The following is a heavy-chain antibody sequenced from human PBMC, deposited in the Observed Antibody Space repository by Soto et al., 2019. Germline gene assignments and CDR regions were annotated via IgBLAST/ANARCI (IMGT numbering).Heavy chain of an antibody. D-gene: IGHD4-4*01. V-gene: IGHV1-2*02. J-gene: IGHJ6*02. CDR3: ATDGRMTTRSGWGMDV. Sequence: ASVTVSCKASGYTLTGYYMHWVRQAPGQGLEWMGWINPNSGGTNYAQKFQGRVTMTRDTSIRTAYMELSRLRYDDTTVYYCATDGRMTTRSGWGMDVWGQGTTVTVSS. CDR2: INPNSGGT. CDR1: GYTLTGYY.